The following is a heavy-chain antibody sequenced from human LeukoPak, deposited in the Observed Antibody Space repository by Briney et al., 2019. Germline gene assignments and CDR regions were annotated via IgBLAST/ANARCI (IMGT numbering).Heavy chain of an antibody. CDR3: VKDWGAILTGYWYY. CDR2: ISSNGGST. V-gene: IGHV3-64D*06. CDR1: GFTFSSYW. Sequence: AGGSLRLSCAASGFTFSSYWMSWVRQAPGKGLEYVSAISSNGGSTYYADSVKGRFTISRDNSKNTLYLQMSSLRAEDTAVYYCVKDWGAILTGYWYYWGQGTLVTVSS. J-gene: IGHJ4*02. D-gene: IGHD3-9*01.